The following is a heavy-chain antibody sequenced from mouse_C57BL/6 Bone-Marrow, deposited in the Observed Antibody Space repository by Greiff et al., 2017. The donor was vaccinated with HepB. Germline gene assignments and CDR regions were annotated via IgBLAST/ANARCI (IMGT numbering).Heavy chain of an antibody. V-gene: IGHV14-4*01. CDR2: IDPENGDT. CDR1: GFNIKDYY. J-gene: IGHJ4*01. CDR3: TTSGYYMDY. Sequence: EVKLQQSGAELVRPGASVKLSCTASGFNIKDYYMHWVKQRPEQGLEWIGWIDPENGDTEYASKFQGKATITADTSSNTAYLQLSSLTSEDTAVYYCTTSGYYMDYWGQGTSVTVSS. D-gene: IGHD2-3*01.